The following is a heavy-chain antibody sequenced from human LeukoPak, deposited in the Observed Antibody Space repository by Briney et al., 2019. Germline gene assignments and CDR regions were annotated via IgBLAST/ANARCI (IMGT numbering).Heavy chain of an antibody. Sequence: GGSLRLSCVASGFTFTNYGMSWVRQAPGKGLEWVSTISPTGAGTYYADSVKGLFTISRDNSKNTLYLEMNSLRAEDTAVYYCAKYTERAFDVWGQGTTVTVSS. D-gene: IGHD2-2*02. CDR2: ISPTGAGT. V-gene: IGHV3-23*01. CDR3: AKYTERAFDV. J-gene: IGHJ3*01. CDR1: GFTFTNYG.